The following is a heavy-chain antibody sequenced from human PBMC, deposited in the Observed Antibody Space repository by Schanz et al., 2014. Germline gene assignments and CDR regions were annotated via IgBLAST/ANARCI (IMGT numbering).Heavy chain of an antibody. CDR1: GFTLSSYA. D-gene: IGHD2-2*01. CDR3: AKDLLYGAPMPLNHLDY. V-gene: IGHV3-21*04. CDR2: ISSSSSYI. J-gene: IGHJ4*02. Sequence: VQLVESGGGVVQPGRSLRLSCAAYGFTLSSYAMHWVRQAPGKGLEWVSSISSSSSYIYYADSVKGRFTISRDNAKNSLYLQMNSLRAEDTAVYYCAKDLLYGAPMPLNHLDYWGQGALVTVSS.